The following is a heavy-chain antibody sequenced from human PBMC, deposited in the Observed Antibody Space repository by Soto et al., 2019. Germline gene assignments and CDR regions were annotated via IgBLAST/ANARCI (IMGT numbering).Heavy chain of an antibody. J-gene: IGHJ5*02. Sequence: GSLRLSCAASGFTFSSYAMSWVRQAPGKGLEWVSAISGSGGSTYYADSVKGRFTISRDNSKNTLYLQMNSLRAEDTAVYYCAKDRLTYYYDSSGYYPNWFDPWGQGTLVTVSS. CDR2: ISGSGGST. CDR1: GFTFSSYA. CDR3: AKDRLTYYYDSSGYYPNWFDP. V-gene: IGHV3-23*01. D-gene: IGHD3-22*01.